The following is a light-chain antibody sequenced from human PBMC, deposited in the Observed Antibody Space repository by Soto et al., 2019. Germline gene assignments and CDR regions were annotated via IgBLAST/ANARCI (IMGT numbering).Light chain of an antibody. J-gene: IGKJ1*01. CDR2: AAS. V-gene: IGKV1-9*01. CDR1: QGISSS. CDR3: QQVNSYPWT. Sequence: ILVTQSPAALSVSGGDRTTLTCRASQGISSSLAWYQQKPGKAPKLLIYAASTLQSGVPSRFSGSGFGTDFTLTISSLQPEDFATYYCQQVNSYPWTFGQGTKVDIK.